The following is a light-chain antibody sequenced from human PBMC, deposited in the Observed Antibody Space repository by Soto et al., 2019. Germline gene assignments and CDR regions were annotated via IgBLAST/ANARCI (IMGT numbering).Light chain of an antibody. CDR3: CSYAGSSSFRVL. CDR1: SSDVGGYDF. Sequence: QSALTQPASVSGSPGQSITISCTGTSSDVGGYDFVSWYQHHPGKVPKLMIFEVSKRPSGVSNRFSGSKSGNTASLTISGLQAEDEADYYCCCCSYAGSSSFRVLFGGGTKLTVL. V-gene: IGLV2-14*01. J-gene: IGLJ2*01. CDR2: EVS.